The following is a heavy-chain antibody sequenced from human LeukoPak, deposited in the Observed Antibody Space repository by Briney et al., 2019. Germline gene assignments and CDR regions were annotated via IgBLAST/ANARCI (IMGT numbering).Heavy chain of an antibody. J-gene: IGHJ1*01. CDR2: ISGSGGST. V-gene: IGHV3-23*01. CDR3: AKMVAAGNMYPLRSHH. D-gene: IGHD6-13*01. Sequence: GGSLRLSCAASGFTFSSYAMTWVRQAPGKGLEWVSTISGSGGSTSYADSVKGRFTISRDNSRNTLYLQMNSLRVGDAALYYCAKMVAAGNMYPLRSHHWGQGTLVTVSS. CDR1: GFTFSSYA.